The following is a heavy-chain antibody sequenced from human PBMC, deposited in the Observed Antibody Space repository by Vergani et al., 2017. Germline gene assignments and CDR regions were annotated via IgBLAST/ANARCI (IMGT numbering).Heavy chain of an antibody. Sequence: QVQLQESGPGLVKPSQTLSLTCTVSGGSINSHNYYWSWLRQTAGKGLEWIGRIHTSGSTNYNPSLTRRVTMSEDTSKNQFSLNLTSVTAAGAAVYFCAKGSCLVGSCCKPLFYYWGQGILVTVSS. V-gene: IGHV4-61*02. CDR2: IHTSGST. CDR1: GGSINSHNYY. CDR3: AKGSCLVGSCCKPLFYY. D-gene: IGHD3-22*01. J-gene: IGHJ4*02.